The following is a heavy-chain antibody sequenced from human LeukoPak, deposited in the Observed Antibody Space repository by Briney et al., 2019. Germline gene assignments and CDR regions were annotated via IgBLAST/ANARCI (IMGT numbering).Heavy chain of an antibody. V-gene: IGHV3-43*01. J-gene: IGHJ4*02. CDR1: GFTFDDYT. CDR2: ISWDGGST. D-gene: IGHD3-9*01. CDR3: ASSPYYDILTGYYGGFAY. Sequence: PGGSLRLSCAASGFTFDDYTMHWVRQAPGKGLEWVSLISWDGGSTYYADSVKGRFPISRDNSKNSLYLQMNSLRTEDTALYYCASSPYYDILTGYYGGFAYWGQGTLVTVSS.